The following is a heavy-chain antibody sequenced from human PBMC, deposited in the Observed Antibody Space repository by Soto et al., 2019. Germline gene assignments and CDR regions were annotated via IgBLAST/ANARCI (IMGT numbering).Heavy chain of an antibody. V-gene: IGHV1-18*04. D-gene: IGHD3-3*01. CDR3: ATKWDFCSGYTLFAP. CDR1: GYTFTSYG. J-gene: IGHJ5*02. Sequence: AAVKLSCKASGYTFTSYGISWVRQAPGQGLEWMGWISAYNGNTNYAQKLQGRVTMTTDTSTSTAYMELRSLRSDDTAVYYCATKWDFCSGYTLFAPCGQGTLVTGSS. CDR2: ISAYNGNT.